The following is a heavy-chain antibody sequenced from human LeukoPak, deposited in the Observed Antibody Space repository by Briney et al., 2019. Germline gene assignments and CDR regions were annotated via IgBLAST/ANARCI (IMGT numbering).Heavy chain of an antibody. CDR2: INQDGSEK. CDR1: GFTFSSYW. CDR3: ARDGVGAFCSSTSCYDGDAFDI. D-gene: IGHD2-2*01. Sequence: GGSLRLSCAASGFTFSSYWMNWVRQAPGKGLEWLANINQDGSEKNYVDSVKGRFTISRDNAKNSLYLQMNSLRAEDTAVYYCARDGVGAFCSSTSCYDGDAFDIWGQGTMVTVSS. J-gene: IGHJ3*02. V-gene: IGHV3-7*01.